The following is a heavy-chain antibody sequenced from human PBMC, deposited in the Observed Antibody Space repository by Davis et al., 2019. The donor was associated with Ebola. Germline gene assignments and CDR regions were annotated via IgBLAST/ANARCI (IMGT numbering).Heavy chain of an antibody. D-gene: IGHD3-22*01. CDR3: AGGSRRDLTTIVVNYYYGMDV. J-gene: IGHJ6*02. Sequence: ASVTVSCKASGYTFTSYYMHWVRQAPGQGLEWMGIINPSGGSTSYAQKLQGRVTMTRDTSTSTVYMELSSLKSEDTAVYYFAGGSRRDLTTIVVNYYYGMDVWGQGTTVTVSS. V-gene: IGHV1-46*01. CDR2: INPSGGST. CDR1: GYTFTSYY.